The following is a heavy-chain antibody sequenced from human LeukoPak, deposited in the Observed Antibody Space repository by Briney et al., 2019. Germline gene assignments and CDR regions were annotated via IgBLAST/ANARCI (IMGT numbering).Heavy chain of an antibody. Sequence: SETLSLTCTVSGGSISSSSYYWGWTRQPPGKGLEWIGSIYYSGSTYYNPSLKSRVTISVDTSKNQFSLKLSSVTAADTAVYYCARHTAVLLWFGESNFDYWGQGTLVTVSS. D-gene: IGHD3-10*01. J-gene: IGHJ4*02. CDR3: ARHTAVLLWFGESNFDY. CDR1: GGSISSSSYY. CDR2: IYYSGST. V-gene: IGHV4-39*01.